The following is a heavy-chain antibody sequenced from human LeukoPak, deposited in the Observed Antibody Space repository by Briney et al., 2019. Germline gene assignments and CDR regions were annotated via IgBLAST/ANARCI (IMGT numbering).Heavy chain of an antibody. V-gene: IGHV1-18*01. CDR3: ARDHIGSRGWRYNWFDP. J-gene: IGHJ5*02. CDR2: ISAYNGNT. CDR1: GYTFTSYG. Sequence: ASVKVSCKASGYTFTSYGISWVRQAPGQGLEWMGWISAYNGNTNYAQKLQGRVTMTTDTSTSTAYMELRSLRSDDTAVYYCARDHIGSRGWRYNWFDPWGQGTLVTVSS. D-gene: IGHD6-19*01.